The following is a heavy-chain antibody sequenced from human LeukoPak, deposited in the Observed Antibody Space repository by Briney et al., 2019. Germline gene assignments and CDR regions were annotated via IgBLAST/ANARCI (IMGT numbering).Heavy chain of an antibody. CDR2: ISYDGSNK. CDR1: GFTFSSYA. CDR3: ARDLQQGVGRPRLYDSKAASRLYDSSGYLFDY. Sequence: GRSLRLSCAASGFTFSSYAMHWVRQAPGKGLEWVAVISYDGSNKYYADSVKGRFTISRDNSKNTLYLQMNSLRAEDTAVYYCARDLQQGVGRPRLYDSKAASRLYDSSGYLFDYWGQGTLVTVSS. D-gene: IGHD3-22*01. V-gene: IGHV3-30-3*01. J-gene: IGHJ4*02.